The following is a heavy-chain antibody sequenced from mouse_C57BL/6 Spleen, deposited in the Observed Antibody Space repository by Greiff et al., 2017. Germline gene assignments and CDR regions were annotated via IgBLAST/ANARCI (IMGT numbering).Heavy chain of an antibody. CDR3: TRDDYGNPYYDAMDY. Sequence: EVKLVESGEGLVKPGGSLKLSCAASGFTFSSYAMSWVRQTPEKRLEWVAYISSGGDSIYYADTVKGRFTISRDNARNTLYLQMTSLKSEDTAMYYGTRDDYGNPYYDAMDYWGQGTSVTVSS. D-gene: IGHD2-1*01. CDR1: GFTFSSYA. J-gene: IGHJ4*01. V-gene: IGHV5-9-1*02. CDR2: ISSGGDSI.